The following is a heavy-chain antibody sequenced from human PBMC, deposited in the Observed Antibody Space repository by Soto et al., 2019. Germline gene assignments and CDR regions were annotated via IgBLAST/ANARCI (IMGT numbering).Heavy chain of an antibody. V-gene: IGHV4-34*01. J-gene: IGHJ3*02. CDR3: ARVGRGTATTVVDAFDI. CDR1: GGFVTSGSYY. Sequence: QVQLQQWGAGLLKPSETLSLTCAVYGGFVTSGSYYWSWIRQPPGKGLEWIGEMSHSGGTHFNPSLKSRVTISVDTSKNQFTLKMRSVTAADTALYYCARVGRGTATTVVDAFDIWGPGTMVTVSS. D-gene: IGHD1-1*01. CDR2: MSHSGGT.